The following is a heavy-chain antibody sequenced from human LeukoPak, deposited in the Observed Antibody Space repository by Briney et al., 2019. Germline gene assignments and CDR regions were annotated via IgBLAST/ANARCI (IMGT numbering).Heavy chain of an antibody. CDR2: IYYSGST. CDR1: GGSISSSSYY. J-gene: IGHJ4*02. V-gene: IGHV4-39*01. D-gene: IGHD2-21*01. Sequence: SETLSLTCTVSGGSISSSSYYWGWIRQPPGKGLEWIGNIYYSGSTYYNPSLKSRVTISLDTSKNQFSLNLTSVTAADMAMYYCARLNIAGGFDYWGQGTLVTVSS. CDR3: ARLNIAGGFDY.